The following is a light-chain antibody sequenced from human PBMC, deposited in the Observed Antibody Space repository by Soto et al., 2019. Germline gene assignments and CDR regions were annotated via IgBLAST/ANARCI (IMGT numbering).Light chain of an antibody. CDR3: QQRSSWTLT. CDR2: DSS. V-gene: IGKV3-11*01. Sequence: EIVLTQFPATLSLSPGDGATLSCRASQSVSSYLAWYQQKRGQAPRLLIYDSSNRATGIPARFSGSGSGTDFSLIISSLEPEDFAVYFCQQRSSWTLTGGGWTAVDIX. CDR1: QSVSSY. J-gene: IGKJ4*01.